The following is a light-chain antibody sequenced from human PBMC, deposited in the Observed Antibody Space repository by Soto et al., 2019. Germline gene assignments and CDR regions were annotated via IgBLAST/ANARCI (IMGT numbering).Light chain of an antibody. CDR2: AAS. CDR3: EQTYSTPVT. CDR1: QSISSH. J-gene: IGKJ5*01. V-gene: IGKV1-39*01. Sequence: DIQMTQSPSSLSASVGDRVTITCRASQSISSHLNWYQQKPGKAPKLLIYAASSVQSGVPLRFSGTGSGTDFTLTISSLQPEDFATYYCEQTYSTPVTFGQGTRL.